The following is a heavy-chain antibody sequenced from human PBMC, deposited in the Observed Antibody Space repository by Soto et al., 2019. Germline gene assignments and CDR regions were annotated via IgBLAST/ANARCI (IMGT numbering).Heavy chain of an antibody. J-gene: IGHJ4*02. CDR2: IYYSGST. Sequence: SETLSLTCTVSGGSISSSSYYWGWIRQPPGKGLEWIGSIYYSGSTYYNLSPKSRVTISVDTSKNQFSLKLSSVTAADTAVYYCARRPILTGYYPYDYWGQGTLVTVSS. V-gene: IGHV4-39*01. CDR3: ARRPILTGYYPYDY. CDR1: GGSISSSSYY. D-gene: IGHD3-9*01.